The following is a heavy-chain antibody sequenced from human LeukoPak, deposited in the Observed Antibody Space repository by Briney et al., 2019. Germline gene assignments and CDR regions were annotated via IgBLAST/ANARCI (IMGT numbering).Heavy chain of an antibody. CDR3: ARHYGP. CDR2: IYYSGIA. V-gene: IGHV4-39*01. CDR1: SGSIGSSNYY. Sequence: SETPSLTCTVSSGSIGSSNYYWGWIRQPPGKGLEWIGSIYYSGIAYYNPTLKSRVTISVDASKSHFSLRLSSVTAADTAVYYCARHYGPWGQGTLVTVSS. D-gene: IGHD3-10*01. J-gene: IGHJ5*02.